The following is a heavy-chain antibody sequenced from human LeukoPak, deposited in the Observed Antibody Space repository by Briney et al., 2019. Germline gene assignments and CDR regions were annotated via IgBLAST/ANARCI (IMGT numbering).Heavy chain of an antibody. V-gene: IGHV4-4*02. J-gene: IGHJ2*01. D-gene: IGHD2-15*01. Sequence: PSETLSLTCAVSGGSISSSNWWSWVRQPPGEGLGRIGEIYHSGSTNYNPSLKSRVTISVDKSKNQFSLKLSSVTAADTAVYYCARDQYCSGGSCYSLGFDLWGRGTLVTVSS. CDR3: ARDQYCSGGSCYSLGFDL. CDR2: IYHSGST. CDR1: GGSISSSNW.